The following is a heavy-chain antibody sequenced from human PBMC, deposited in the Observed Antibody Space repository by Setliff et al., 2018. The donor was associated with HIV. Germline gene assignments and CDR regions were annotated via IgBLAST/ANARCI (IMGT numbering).Heavy chain of an antibody. V-gene: IGHV3-23*01. CDR2: ISRSSDII. J-gene: IGHJ4*02. CDR1: GFSFSTYG. D-gene: IGHD2-15*01. CDR3: VSTPGVFYFDF. Sequence: PGGSLRLSCVASGFSFSTYGMSWVRQAPGKGLEWVSTISRSSDIIKYADSVEGRFTISRDNSKSTLYLQMSSLRVEDTAVYYCVSTPGVFYFDFWGQGTPVTVSS.